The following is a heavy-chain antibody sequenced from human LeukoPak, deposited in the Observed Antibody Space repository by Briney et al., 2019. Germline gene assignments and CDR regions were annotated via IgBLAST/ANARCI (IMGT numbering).Heavy chain of an antibody. CDR2: IYYSGST. Sequence: SETLSLTCTVSGGSISGYYWSWIRQPPGKGLEWMGYIYYSGSTNYNPSLKSRVTISVDTSKNQSSLKLSSVTAADTAVYYCARGDYHYGMDVWGQGTTVTVSS. J-gene: IGHJ6*02. V-gene: IGHV4-59*08. CDR3: ARGDYHYGMDV. CDR1: GGSISGYY.